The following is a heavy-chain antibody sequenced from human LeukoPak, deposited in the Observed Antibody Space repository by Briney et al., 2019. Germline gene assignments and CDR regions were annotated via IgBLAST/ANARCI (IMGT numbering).Heavy chain of an antibody. D-gene: IGHD5-18*01. V-gene: IGHV3-21*01. Sequence: GGSLRLSCAASGFTFSSYEVTWVRQAPGKGLEWVSSISSSGSYIYYAHSVKGRFTISRDNAKNSLHLQMNSLRAEDTAVYYCARGSGVQVWSSLDYWGQGTLVTVYS. CDR2: ISSSGSYI. CDR1: GFTFSSYE. J-gene: IGHJ4*02. CDR3: ARGSGVQVWSSLDY.